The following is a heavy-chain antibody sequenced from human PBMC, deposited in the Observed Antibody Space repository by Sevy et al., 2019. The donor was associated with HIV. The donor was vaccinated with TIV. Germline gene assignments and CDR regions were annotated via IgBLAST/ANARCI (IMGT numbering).Heavy chain of an antibody. CDR3: ALERLTSDVTEYFQN. Sequence: GGSLSLSVPPLGSPFNRNFIHGVPQPPGKGLGGGATISFIATNNHSPDPVKGRFTISRDNFQTSLFLQMDSLRPEDTAVYYCALERLTSDVTEYFQNWGQGTLVTVSS. CDR1: GSPFNRNF. J-gene: IGHJ1*01. V-gene: IGHV3-30-3*01. D-gene: IGHD1-1*01. CDR2: ISFIATNN.